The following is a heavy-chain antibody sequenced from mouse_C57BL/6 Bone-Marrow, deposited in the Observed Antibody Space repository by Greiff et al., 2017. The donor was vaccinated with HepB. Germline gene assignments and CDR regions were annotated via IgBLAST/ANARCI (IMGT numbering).Heavy chain of an antibody. CDR1: GFTFSNYW. D-gene: IGHD1-3*01. CDR2: IRLKSDNYAT. Sequence: EVKVVESGGGLVQPGGSMKLSCVASGFTFSNYWMNWVRQSPEKGLEWVAQIRLKSDNYATHYAESVKGRFTISRDDSKSSVYLQMNNLRAEDTGIYYCTGSGYYTMDYWGQGTSVTVSS. V-gene: IGHV6-3*01. J-gene: IGHJ4*01. CDR3: TGSGYYTMDY.